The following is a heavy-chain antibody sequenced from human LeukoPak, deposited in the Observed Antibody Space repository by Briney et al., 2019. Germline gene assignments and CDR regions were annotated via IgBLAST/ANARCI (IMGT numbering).Heavy chain of an antibody. V-gene: IGHV3-21*01. CDR3: ARGWYSTGWYNFFDS. CDR1: GFTLTGYS. D-gene: IGHD6-19*01. Sequence: GGSLRLSCAASGFTLTGYSMHWVRQAPGKGLEWVSSISGSGNYIYDADSVKGRFTVSRDNAKNSLYLQMNSLRAEDTAVYYCARGWYSTGWYNFFDSWGRGALVTVSS. CDR2: ISGSGNYI. J-gene: IGHJ4*02.